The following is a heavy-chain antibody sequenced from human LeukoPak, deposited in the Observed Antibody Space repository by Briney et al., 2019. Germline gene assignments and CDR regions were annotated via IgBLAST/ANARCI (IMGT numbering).Heavy chain of an antibody. CDR3: ARAYCSSTSCPPDY. CDR2: ISPNGGTT. D-gene: IGHD2-2*01. J-gene: IGHJ4*02. V-gene: IGHV3-64*01. Sequence: PGGSLRLSCAASEFTFSYYAMHWVRQAPGKGLEYVSAISPNGGTTYYANSVKGRFTISRDNSKTTLWLQMGSLRAEDMAVYYCARAYCSSTSCPPDYWGQGTLVTVSS. CDR1: EFTFSYYA.